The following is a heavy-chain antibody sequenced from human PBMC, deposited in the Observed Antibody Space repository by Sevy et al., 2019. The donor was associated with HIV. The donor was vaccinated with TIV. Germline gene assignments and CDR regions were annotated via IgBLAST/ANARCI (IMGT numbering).Heavy chain of an antibody. Sequence: GGSLRLSCAASGFTFNNYAMSWVRQAPGKGLEWVGRIKSKTDGGTTDYAAPVKGRFTISRDDSKNTLYLQMNSLKTEDTAVYYCTTVAQFTAFDIWGQGTMVTVSS. CDR3: TTVAQFTAFDI. CDR2: IKSKTDGGTT. J-gene: IGHJ3*02. V-gene: IGHV3-15*01. CDR1: GFTFNNYA.